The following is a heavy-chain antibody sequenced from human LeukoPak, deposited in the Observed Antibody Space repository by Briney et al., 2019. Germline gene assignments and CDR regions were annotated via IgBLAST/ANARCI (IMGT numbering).Heavy chain of an antibody. V-gene: IGHV3-53*01. D-gene: IGHD3-22*01. Sequence: PGGSLRLSCAASGFTVSSNYMSWVRQAPGKGLEWVSVIYSGGSTYYADSVKGRFTISRDNSKNTLYLQMNNLRAEDTAVYYCAKTSFGNYYDSYDYWGQGTLVTVSS. CDR1: GFTVSSNY. CDR2: IYSGGST. CDR3: AKTSFGNYYDSYDY. J-gene: IGHJ4*02.